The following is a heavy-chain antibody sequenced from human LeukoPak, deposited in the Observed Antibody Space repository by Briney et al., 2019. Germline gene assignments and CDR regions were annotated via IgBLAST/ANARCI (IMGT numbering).Heavy chain of an antibody. J-gene: IGHJ3*02. CDR2: IYYSGST. CDR3: ARDTGLSPVMDGAFDI. V-gene: IGHV4-39*07. Sequence: TSETLSLTCTVSGGFISSSSYYWGWIRQPPGKGLEWIGSIYYSGSTYYNPSLKSRVTISVDTSKNQFSLKLSSVTAADTAVYYCARDTGLSPVMDGAFDIWGQGTMVTVSS. D-gene: IGHD2-8*02. CDR1: GGFISSSSYY.